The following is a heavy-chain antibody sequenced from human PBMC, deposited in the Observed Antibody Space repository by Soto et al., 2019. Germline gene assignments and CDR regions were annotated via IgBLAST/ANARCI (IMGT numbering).Heavy chain of an antibody. D-gene: IGHD3-10*01. V-gene: IGHV4-39*01. Sequence: SETLSLTCTVSGGSISSSSYYWGWIRQPPGKGLEWIGSIYYSGSTYYNPSLKSRVTISVDTSKNQFSLKLSSVTAADTAVYYCARQPTMVRGVIILKRYFDYWGQGTLVTVSS. CDR1: GGSISSSSYY. CDR2: IYYSGST. CDR3: ARQPTMVRGVIILKRYFDY. J-gene: IGHJ4*02.